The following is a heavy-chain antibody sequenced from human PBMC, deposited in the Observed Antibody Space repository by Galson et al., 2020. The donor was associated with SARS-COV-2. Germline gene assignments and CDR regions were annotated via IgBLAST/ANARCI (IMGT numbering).Heavy chain of an antibody. Sequence: KIGESLKISCNGSGYSFTSYWISRVPQMPGKGPEWMGRIDPSDSYTNYSPSFQGHVTISADKSISTAYLQWSSLKASDTAMYYCASYDSSGYYSYGFDYWGQGTLVTVSS. CDR2: IDPSDSYT. V-gene: IGHV5-10-1*01. CDR1: GYSFTSYW. D-gene: IGHD3-22*01. J-gene: IGHJ4*02. CDR3: ASYDSSGYYSYGFDY.